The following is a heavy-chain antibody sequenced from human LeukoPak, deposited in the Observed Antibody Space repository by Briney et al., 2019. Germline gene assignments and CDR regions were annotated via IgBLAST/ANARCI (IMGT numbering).Heavy chain of an antibody. CDR3: ARGFTQLLYFDWFDP. CDR1: GYSISSGYY. CDR2: IYHSGST. V-gene: IGHV4-38-2*02. J-gene: IGHJ5*02. Sequence: SETLSLTCTVSGYSISSGYYWGWIRQPPGKGLEWIGSIYHSGSTYYNPSLESRVTISVDTSKNQFSLKPSSVTAADTAVYYCARGFTQLLYFDWFDPWGQGTLVTVSS. D-gene: IGHD2-2*02.